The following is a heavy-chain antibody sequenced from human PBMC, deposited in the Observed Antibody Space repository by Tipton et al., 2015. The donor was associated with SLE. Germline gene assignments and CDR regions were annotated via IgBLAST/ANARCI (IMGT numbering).Heavy chain of an antibody. Sequence: TLSLTCTVSGGSISSGDYYWSWIRQPPGKGLEWIGYIYYSGSTYYNPSLKSRVTISVDTSKNQFSLKLSSVTAADTAVYYCARDRASHRMGGIDYWGQGTLLTVSS. V-gene: IGHV4-30-4*01. CDR1: GGSISSGDYY. CDR3: ARDRASHRMGGIDY. D-gene: IGHD3-16*01. CDR2: IYYSGST. J-gene: IGHJ4*02.